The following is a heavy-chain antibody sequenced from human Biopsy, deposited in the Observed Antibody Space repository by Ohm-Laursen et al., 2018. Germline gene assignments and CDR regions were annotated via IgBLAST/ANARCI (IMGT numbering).Heavy chain of an antibody. Sequence: AASVKVSCKASGYFFSSYGLNWVRQAPGQGLEWMERISGYNGNTNYAQKFQGRVTMTIDSSASTAYLELRSLRSDDTAFYYCVRGTGSQYFDYWGQGTLVTVSS. D-gene: IGHD1-26*01. CDR1: GYFFSSYG. V-gene: IGHV1-18*01. J-gene: IGHJ4*02. CDR3: VRGTGSQYFDY. CDR2: ISGYNGNT.